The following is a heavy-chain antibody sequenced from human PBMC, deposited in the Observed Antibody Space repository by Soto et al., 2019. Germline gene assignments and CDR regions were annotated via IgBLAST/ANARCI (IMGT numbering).Heavy chain of an antibody. CDR1: GYTFTSYY. V-gene: IGHV1-46*01. CDR2: INPSGGST. J-gene: IGHJ4*02. D-gene: IGHD6-13*01. CDR3: ARISSGIAAAGLRYFDY. Sequence: ASVKVSCKASGYTFTSYYMHWVRQAPGQGLEWMGIINPSGGSTSYAQKFQGRVTMTRDTSTSTVYMELSSLRSEDTAVYYCARISSGIAAAGLRYFDYWGQGTLVTVS.